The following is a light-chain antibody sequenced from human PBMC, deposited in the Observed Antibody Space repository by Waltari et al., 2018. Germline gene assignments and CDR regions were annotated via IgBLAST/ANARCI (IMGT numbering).Light chain of an antibody. CDR2: DLS. CDR3: SAYTSRGTLK. V-gene: IGLV2-14*03. CDR1: SDDIGASSY. J-gene: IGLJ2*01. Sequence: QSALTPPASVSGSPGQSITISCTVTSDDIGASSYVTWYHQRPGKVPKLIIYDLSERPSGVSNRFSGSKAGSTASLTVSGLQAEDEGLFYCSAYTSRGTLKFGGGTRVAVL.